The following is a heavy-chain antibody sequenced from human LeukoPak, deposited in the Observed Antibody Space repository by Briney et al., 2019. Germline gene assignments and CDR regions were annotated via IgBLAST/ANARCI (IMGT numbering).Heavy chain of an antibody. CDR2: IIPILGMA. V-gene: IGHV1-69*04. CDR1: GGTFSSYA. CDR3: SRHGDCGGDCYLDY. D-gene: IGHD2-21*02. J-gene: IGHJ4*02. Sequence: SVKVSCKASGGTFSSYAISWVRQAPGQGLEWMGRIIPILGMANYAQKFQGRVTITADKSTSTAYMELSSLRSEDTAVYYCSRHGDCGGDCYLDYWGQGTLVTDSS.